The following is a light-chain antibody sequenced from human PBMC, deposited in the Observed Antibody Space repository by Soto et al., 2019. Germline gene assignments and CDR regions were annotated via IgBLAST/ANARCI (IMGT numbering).Light chain of an antibody. Sequence: DIQISQSPSTRSASVGDRVTITCRASQSISSWLAWYQQKPGKAPKLLIYDASSLESGVPSRFSGSGSGTEFTLTISSLQPDDFATYYCQQYNSYTFGQGTKVDIK. V-gene: IGKV1-5*01. CDR2: DAS. CDR3: QQYNSYT. CDR1: QSISSW. J-gene: IGKJ2*01.